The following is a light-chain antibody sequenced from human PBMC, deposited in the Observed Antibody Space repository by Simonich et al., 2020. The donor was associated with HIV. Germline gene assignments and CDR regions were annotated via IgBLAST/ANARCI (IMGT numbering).Light chain of an antibody. CDR2: AAS. CDR1: QSISSY. J-gene: IGKJ3*01. Sequence: DIQMTKSPSSLSASVGDRVTITCRASQSISSYLNWYQQKPGKAPNPLIYAASSLQSGVPSRCSGSGSGTDFTLTISSLQPEDFATYYCQQFNSYPQFTFGPGTKVDIK. V-gene: IGKV1-39*01. CDR3: QQFNSYPQFT.